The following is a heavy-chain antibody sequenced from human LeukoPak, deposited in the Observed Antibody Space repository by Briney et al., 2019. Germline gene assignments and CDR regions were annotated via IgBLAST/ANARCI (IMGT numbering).Heavy chain of an antibody. Sequence: PGGSLRLSCAASGFTFSSYSMNWVRQAPGKGLEWVSSISSSSSYIYYADSVKGRFTISRDNAKNSLYLQMKSLRAEDTAVYYCARGPTGGFDYWGQGTLVTVSS. CDR2: ISSSSSYI. CDR3: ARGPTGGFDY. J-gene: IGHJ4*02. CDR1: GFTFSSYS. D-gene: IGHD1-14*01. V-gene: IGHV3-21*01.